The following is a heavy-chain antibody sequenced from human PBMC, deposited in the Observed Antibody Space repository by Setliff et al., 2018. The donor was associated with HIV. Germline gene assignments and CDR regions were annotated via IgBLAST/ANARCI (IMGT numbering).Heavy chain of an antibody. D-gene: IGHD6-13*01. Sequence: ASVKVSCKASGDAFTDYYIHWVRLAPGQGLEWMGWINPNSGGTNYAQKFQGRVTMTRDTSISTAFMDLSRLRSDDTAVYYCARDPGYKSSWYGAFDIWGQGTMVTVSS. CDR1: GDAFTDYY. CDR2: INPNSGGT. J-gene: IGHJ3*02. CDR3: ARDPGYKSSWYGAFDI. V-gene: IGHV1-2*02.